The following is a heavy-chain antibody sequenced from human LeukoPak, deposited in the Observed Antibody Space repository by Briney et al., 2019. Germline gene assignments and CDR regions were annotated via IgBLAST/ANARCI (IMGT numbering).Heavy chain of an antibody. CDR2: TNHSGST. CDR1: GGSFSGYY. CDR3: ASKSTDHGELRFDY. Sequence: SETLSLTCAVYGGSFSGYYWSWIRQPPGKGLEWIGETNHSGSTNYNPSLQSRVTISVVTSKNQFSLKVSSLTAADTGVYYCASKSTDHGELRFDYWGQGTLVTVSS. V-gene: IGHV4-34*01. J-gene: IGHJ4*02. D-gene: IGHD4-17*01.